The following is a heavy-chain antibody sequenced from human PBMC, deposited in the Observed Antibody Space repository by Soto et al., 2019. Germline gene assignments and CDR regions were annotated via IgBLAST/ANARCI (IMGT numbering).Heavy chain of an antibody. CDR3: ASFGVAHIPST. V-gene: IGHV3-11*01. D-gene: IGHD3-3*01. J-gene: IGHJ5*02. CDR1: GFTFSDYY. CDR2: ISSSGSTI. Sequence: GGSLRLSCAASGFTFSDYYMSWIRQAPGKGLEWVSYISSSGSTIYYADSVKGRFTISRDNPKNSLYLQMNSLRAEDTAVYYCASFGVAHIPSTWGQGTLVTVSS.